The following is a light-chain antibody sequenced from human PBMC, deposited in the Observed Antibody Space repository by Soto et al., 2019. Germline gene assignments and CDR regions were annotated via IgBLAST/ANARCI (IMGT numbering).Light chain of an antibody. CDR2: GNT. Sequence: QSVLTQPPSMSGAPGRRATFPAIGAAPNIGAGYDVHWYQLLPGTAPKLLIYGNTNRPSGVPDRFSGSKSGTSASLAITGLRAEDEADYYCQSHDSSLNSWVFGGGTKLTVL. J-gene: IGLJ3*02. V-gene: IGLV1-40*01. CDR3: QSHDSSLNSWV. CDR1: APNIGAGYD.